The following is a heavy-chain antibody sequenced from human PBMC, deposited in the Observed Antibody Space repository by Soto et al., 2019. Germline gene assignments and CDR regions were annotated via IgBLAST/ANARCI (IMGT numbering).Heavy chain of an antibody. Sequence: ASVKVSCKVSGYTLTELSMHWVRQAPGKGLEWMGGFDPEDGETIYAQKFQGRVTMTEDTSTDTAYMELSSLRSEDTAVYYCATCSLKQMILTGYYFAFDIWGQGTMVTVSS. CDR2: FDPEDGET. CDR3: ATCSLKQMILTGYYFAFDI. V-gene: IGHV1-24*01. J-gene: IGHJ3*02. D-gene: IGHD3-9*01. CDR1: GYTLTELS.